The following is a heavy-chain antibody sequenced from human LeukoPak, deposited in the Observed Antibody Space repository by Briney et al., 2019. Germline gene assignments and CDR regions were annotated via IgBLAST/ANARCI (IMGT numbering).Heavy chain of an antibody. D-gene: IGHD5-12*01. V-gene: IGHV3-21*01. J-gene: IGHJ3*02. CDR2: ISSSSSYI. CDR3: ARAGDSGYDYGAFDI. CDR1: GFTFSSYS. Sequence: GGSLRLSCAASGFTFSSYSTNWVRPAPGKGLEWVSSISSSSSYIYYADSVKGRFTISRDNAKNSLYLQMNSLRAEDTAVYYCARAGDSGYDYGAFDIWGQGTMVTVSS.